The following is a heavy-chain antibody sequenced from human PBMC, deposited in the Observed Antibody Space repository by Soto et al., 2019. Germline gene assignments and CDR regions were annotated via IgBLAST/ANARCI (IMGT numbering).Heavy chain of an antibody. V-gene: IGHV4-59*08. CDR2: IYYSGST. CDR1: GGSISSYY. Sequence: PSETLSLTCTVSGGSISSYYWSWIRQPPGKGLEWIGYIYYSGSTNYNPSLKSRVTISVDTSKNQFSLKLSSVTAADTAVYYCARLRGNTLFDIWGQGTMVTVSS. J-gene: IGHJ3*02. CDR3: ARLRGNTLFDI. D-gene: IGHD3-10*01.